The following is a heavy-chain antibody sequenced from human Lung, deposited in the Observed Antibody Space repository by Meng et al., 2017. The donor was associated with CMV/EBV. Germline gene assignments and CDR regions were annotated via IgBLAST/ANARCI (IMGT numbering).Heavy chain of an antibody. J-gene: IGHJ5*02. Sequence: SGPTLVQPTQTLTLTCTFSGFSLSTSGMRVSWIRQPPGKALEWLARIDWDDDKFYSTSLKTRLTISKDTSKNQVVLTMTNMDPVDTAKYYCARDAAGYSIFDPWGQGTLVXVSS. V-gene: IGHV2-70D*14. CDR2: IDWDDDK. CDR1: GFSLSTSGMR. D-gene: IGHD6-13*01. CDR3: ARDAAGYSIFDP.